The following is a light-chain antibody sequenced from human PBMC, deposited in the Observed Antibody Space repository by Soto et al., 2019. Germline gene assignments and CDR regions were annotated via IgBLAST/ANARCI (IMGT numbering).Light chain of an antibody. Sequence: EVVLTQSPGTLSLSPGERATLSCRASQSVSSSDLAWCQQKPGQAPRLLISGASGRATGIPDRFSASGSGTDFTLTISRLEPEDSAVFYCNLYGASPPTFGQGTKVEI. CDR2: GAS. CDR1: QSVSSSD. CDR3: NLYGASPPT. V-gene: IGKV3-20*01. J-gene: IGKJ1*01.